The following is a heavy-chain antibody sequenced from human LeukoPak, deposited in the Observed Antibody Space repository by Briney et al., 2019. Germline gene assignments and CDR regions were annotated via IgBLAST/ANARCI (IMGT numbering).Heavy chain of an antibody. CDR2: ISAYNGNT. V-gene: IGHV1-18*01. D-gene: IGHD2-15*01. CDR1: GYTFTSYG. J-gene: IGHJ6*02. CDR3: ARDYCSGGSCYSYDYYGMDV. Sequence: ASVKVSCKASGYTFTSYGISWVRQAPGQGLEWMGWISAYNGNTNYAQKLQGRVTMTTDTSTSTAYMELRSLRSDDTAVYYCARDYCSGGSCYSYDYYGMDVWGQGTTVTVS.